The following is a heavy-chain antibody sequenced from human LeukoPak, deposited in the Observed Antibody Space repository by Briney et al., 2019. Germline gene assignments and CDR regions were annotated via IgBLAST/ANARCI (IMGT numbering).Heavy chain of an antibody. D-gene: IGHD6-25*01. CDR3: ALQGGSGTYLHY. V-gene: IGHV1-2*02. Sequence: ASVKVSCKASGYTFTGYYIHWVRQAPGQGLEWMGWINPNRGDTNYAQKFQVRVTMTRDTSISTAYMYLRPDDTAVYYCALQGGSGTYLHYWGQGTLVTVSS. CDR2: INPNRGDT. CDR1: GYTFTGYY. J-gene: IGHJ4*02.